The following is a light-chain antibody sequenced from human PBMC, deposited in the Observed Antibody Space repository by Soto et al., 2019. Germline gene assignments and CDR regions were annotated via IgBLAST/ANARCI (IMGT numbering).Light chain of an antibody. CDR2: GAS. CDR3: QGYGNSRT. CDR1: QNVRNNY. Sequence: EAELPQSPGTLSLSPGERATLSCRASQNVRNNYIGWYQQKPGQAPRLLIYGASIRATGIPDRFSGSGSGTDFTLTISRLEPEDFAVYYCQGYGNSRTFGQGTKVEIK. J-gene: IGKJ1*01. V-gene: IGKV3-20*01.